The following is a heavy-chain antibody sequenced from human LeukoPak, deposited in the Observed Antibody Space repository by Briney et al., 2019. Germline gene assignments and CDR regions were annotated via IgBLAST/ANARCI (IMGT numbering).Heavy chain of an antibody. CDR3: ARAGDSSGYEYYFDY. CDR2: IYASGKT. Sequence: SETLSLTCTVSGDSISRGRYYWSWVRQPAGKELEWIGRIYASGKTDYNPYTPSLKSRVTMSVDMSTNQFSLKLSSVTAADTAVYYCARAGDSSGYEYYFDYWGQGTLVTVSS. CDR1: GDSISRGRYY. V-gene: IGHV4-61*02. D-gene: IGHD3-22*01. J-gene: IGHJ4*02.